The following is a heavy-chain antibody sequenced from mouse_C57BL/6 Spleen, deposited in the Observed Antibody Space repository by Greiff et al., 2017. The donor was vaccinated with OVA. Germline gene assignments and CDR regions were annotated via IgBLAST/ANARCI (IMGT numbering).Heavy chain of an antibody. D-gene: IGHD3-2*02. V-gene: IGHV14-1*01. J-gene: IGHJ3*01. CDR3: TLDSSGYWFAY. CDR2: IDPEDGDT. Sequence: DVQLVESGAELVRPGASVKLSCTASGFNIKDYYMHWVKQRPEQGLEWIGRIDPEDGDTEYAPKFQGKATMTADTSSNTAYLQLSSLTSEDTAVYYCTLDSSGYWFAYWGQGTLVTVSA. CDR1: GFNIKDYY.